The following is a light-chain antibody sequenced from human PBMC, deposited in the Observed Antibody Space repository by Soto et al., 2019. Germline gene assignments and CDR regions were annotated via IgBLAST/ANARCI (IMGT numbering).Light chain of an antibody. Sequence: DIQMTQSPSTLSASVGDRVTITCRASQSVSSWLAWYQQKPGKAPKLLIYKASSLQTGVPSRFSGSGSGTEFTLAISSLQPDDFATYYCQHYNSYPWTFGQGTKVQI. CDR3: QHYNSYPWT. V-gene: IGKV1-5*03. CDR2: KAS. J-gene: IGKJ1*01. CDR1: QSVSSW.